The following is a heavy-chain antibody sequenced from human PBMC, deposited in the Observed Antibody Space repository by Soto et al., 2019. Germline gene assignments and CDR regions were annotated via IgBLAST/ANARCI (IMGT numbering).Heavy chain of an antibody. V-gene: IGHV4-31*03. CDR2: IYNSGTT. CDR1: GGSITRGGYY. Sequence: SLSLTCTVSGGSITRGGYYWSWIRQHPGKGLEWIGYIYNSGTTYYNPSLKSRVTISVDTSKNQFSLKLTSVTAADTAVYYCARDPAPWGQGTLVPVSS. CDR3: ARDPAP. J-gene: IGHJ5*02.